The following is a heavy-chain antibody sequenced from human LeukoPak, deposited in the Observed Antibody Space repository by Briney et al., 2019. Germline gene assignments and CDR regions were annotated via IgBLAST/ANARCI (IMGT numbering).Heavy chain of an antibody. Sequence: SETLSLTCTVSGGSISSYYWSWIRQPPGEGLEWIGYIYYSGSTNYNPSLKSRVTISVDTSKNQFSLKLSSVTAADTAVYYCARRGSYYYYGMDVWGQGTTVTVSS. V-gene: IGHV4-59*01. CDR3: ARRGSYYYYGMDV. D-gene: IGHD3-10*01. CDR2: IYYSGST. J-gene: IGHJ6*02. CDR1: GGSISSYY.